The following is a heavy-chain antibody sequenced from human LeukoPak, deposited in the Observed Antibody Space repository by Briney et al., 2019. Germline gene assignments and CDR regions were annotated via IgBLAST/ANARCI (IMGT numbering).Heavy chain of an antibody. V-gene: IGHV4-4*07. J-gene: IGHJ4*02. CDR1: GGSISSFY. Sequence: SETLSLTCSVSGGSISSFYCNWMRQPAGKGLEWIGRIYTSGTTTYDPSLKSRVTMSVDTSKNQFSLKLSSVTAADTAVYYCARDPGDIAVASFWGQGTLVTVSS. D-gene: IGHD6-19*01. CDR3: ARDPGDIAVASF. CDR2: IYTSGTT.